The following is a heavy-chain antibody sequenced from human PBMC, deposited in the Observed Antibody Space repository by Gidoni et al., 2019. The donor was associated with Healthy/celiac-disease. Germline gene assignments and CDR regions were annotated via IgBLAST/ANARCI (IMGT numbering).Heavy chain of an antibody. V-gene: IGHV4-59*01. CDR1: GGSISSYY. J-gene: IGHJ3*02. CDR2: IYYSGST. D-gene: IGHD3-3*01. Sequence: QVQLQESGPGLVKPSETLSLTCTVSGGSISSYYWSWIRQPPGKGLEWIGYIYYSGSTNYNPSLKSRVTISVDTSKNQFSLKLSSVTAADTAVYYCARVSLWSGYYKSNAFDIWGQGTMVTVSS. CDR3: ARVSLWSGYYKSNAFDI.